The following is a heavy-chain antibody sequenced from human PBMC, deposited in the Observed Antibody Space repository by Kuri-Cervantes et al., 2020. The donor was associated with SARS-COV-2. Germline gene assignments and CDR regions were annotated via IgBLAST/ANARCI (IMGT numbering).Heavy chain of an antibody. CDR3: ARGPLYCSSWYDWFDP. CDR2: INSEGSST. CDR1: GFTFSSYW. V-gene: IGHV3-74*01. Sequence: GRSLRLSCAASGFTFSSYWIHCVRQAPGKGLVWVSRINSEGSSTSYADSVKGRFTISRDNAKNTLYLQMNSLRAEDTAVYYCARGPLYCSSWYDWFDPWGQGTLVTVSS. D-gene: IGHD6-13*01. J-gene: IGHJ5*02.